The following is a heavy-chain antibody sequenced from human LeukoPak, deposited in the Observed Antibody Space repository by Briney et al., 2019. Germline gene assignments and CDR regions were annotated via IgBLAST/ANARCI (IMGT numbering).Heavy chain of an antibody. Sequence: KASETLSLTCTVSGGSISSYYWSWIRQPAGKGVEWIGRIYFSGRTNYNPSLKSRVTISVNTYKNQFVLKLSLVTAADTAVYYCAIDGIYSSGWYWFDPWGQGTLVTVSS. V-gene: IGHV4-4*07. CDR1: GGSISSYY. CDR3: AIDGIYSSGWYWFDP. CDR2: IYFSGRT. J-gene: IGHJ5*02. D-gene: IGHD6-19*01.